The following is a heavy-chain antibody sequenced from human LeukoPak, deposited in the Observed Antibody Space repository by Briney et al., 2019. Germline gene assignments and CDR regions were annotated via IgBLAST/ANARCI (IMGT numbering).Heavy chain of an antibody. CDR3: TRVPSGSYPIDY. J-gene: IGHJ4*02. D-gene: IGHD1-26*01. V-gene: IGHV3-48*01. Sequence: GGSLRLSCSASGFPFSRNSMHWVRQAPGKGLEGVSFINSGSSTINYAHSVKGRFTISRDNAKNSLYLQMNSLTADDTAVYYCTRVPSGSYPIDYWGQGTLVTVSS. CDR1: GFPFSRNS. CDR2: INSGSSTI.